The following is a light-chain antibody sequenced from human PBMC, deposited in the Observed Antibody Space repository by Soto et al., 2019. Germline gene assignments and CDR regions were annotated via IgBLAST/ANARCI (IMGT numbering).Light chain of an antibody. CDR2: WAS. Sequence: DIVMSQSPDSLAASLGERATINCKSSQSVLYDSNNKNYLAWYQQRPGQPPKLLIYWASMRESGVPDRFSGSGSGTDFTLTISSLQAEDVAVYYCQQYYSTPRTFGQGTRLEIK. CDR1: QSVLYDSNNKNY. CDR3: QQYYSTPRT. J-gene: IGKJ5*01. V-gene: IGKV4-1*01.